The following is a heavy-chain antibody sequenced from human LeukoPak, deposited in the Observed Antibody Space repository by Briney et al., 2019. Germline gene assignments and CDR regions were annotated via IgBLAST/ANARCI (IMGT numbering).Heavy chain of an antibody. CDR1: GGTFSSYA. Sequence: ASVKVSCKASGGTFSSYAISWVRQAPGQGLEWMGGIIPIFGTANYAQKFQGRVTITADESTSTAYMELSSLRSEDTAVYYCAREGLTGIVGASPWFDPWGQGTLVTVSS. CDR3: AREGLTGIVGASPWFDP. CDR2: IIPIFGTA. V-gene: IGHV1-69*01. J-gene: IGHJ5*02. D-gene: IGHD1-26*01.